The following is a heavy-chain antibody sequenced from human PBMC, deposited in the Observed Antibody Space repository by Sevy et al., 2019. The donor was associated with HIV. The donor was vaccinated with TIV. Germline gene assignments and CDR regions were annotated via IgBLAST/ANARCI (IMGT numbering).Heavy chain of an antibody. V-gene: IGHV4-4*07. J-gene: IGHJ5*01. CDR3: ARGRRPGGLAADAWFDS. CDR1: DDSITTYF. Sequence: SETLSLTCTVSDDSITTYFWNWVRQPAGKGLEWIGRIYSRGNSNYNPSFKSRVTMSVDTSKNQVSLMLTSVTAADTAVYFCARGRRPGGLAADAWFDSWGQGILVTVSS. D-gene: IGHD6-13*01. CDR2: IYSRGNS.